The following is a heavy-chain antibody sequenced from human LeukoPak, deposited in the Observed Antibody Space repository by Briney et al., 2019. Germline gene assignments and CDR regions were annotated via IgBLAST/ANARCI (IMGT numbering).Heavy chain of an antibody. J-gene: IGHJ4*02. V-gene: IGHV3-23*01. D-gene: IGHD6-19*01. Sequence: HPGGSLRLSCAASGFTFSSYAMSWVRQAPGKGLEWVSGISGSGGSTYYADSVKGRFTISRDNSKNTLYLQMNSLRAEDTAVYYCARVTAVAGNWGQGTLVTVSS. CDR1: GFTFSSYA. CDR2: ISGSGGST. CDR3: ARVTAVAGN.